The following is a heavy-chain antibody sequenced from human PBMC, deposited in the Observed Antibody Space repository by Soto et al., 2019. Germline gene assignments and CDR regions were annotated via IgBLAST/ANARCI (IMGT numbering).Heavy chain of an antibody. D-gene: IGHD5-12*01. V-gene: IGHV1-18*01. CDR1: GYTFTSYG. CDR3: ASQRGYSGYDTAFDI. Sequence: ASVKVSCKASGYTFTSYGISWVRPAPRQGLEWMGWISAYNGNTNYAQKLQGRVTMTTDTSTSTAYMELRSLRSDDTAVYYCASQRGYSGYDTAFDIWGQGTMVTVSS. CDR2: ISAYNGNT. J-gene: IGHJ3*02.